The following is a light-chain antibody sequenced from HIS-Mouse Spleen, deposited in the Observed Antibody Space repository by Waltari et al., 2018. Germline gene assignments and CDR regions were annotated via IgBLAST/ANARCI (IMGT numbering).Light chain of an antibody. CDR1: ALPQNS. CDR3: YSTDSSGNHRV. V-gene: IGLV3-10*01. CDR2: EDS. J-gene: IGLJ2*01. Sequence: SYELTQPPSVSVSPGQTARITCSGDALPQNSAYWYQQKSGQAPLLVIYEDSKRPSGMPGRFSGSSSGTMATLTISGAQVEDEADYYCYSTDSSGNHRVFGGGTKLTVL.